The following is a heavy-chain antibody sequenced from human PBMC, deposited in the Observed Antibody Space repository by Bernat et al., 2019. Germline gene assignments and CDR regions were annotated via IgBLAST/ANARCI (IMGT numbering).Heavy chain of an antibody. D-gene: IGHD3-16*01. CDR1: GFTVSNY. V-gene: IGHV3-53*02. Sequence: EVHLVETGGGLIQPGGSLRLSCAASGFTVSNYMTWVRQGSGKGLEWVSVIYSAGSTYYAESVKGRFTISRDISKNSLYLKVNSRRAGDTAVYFCARGVGDHYYYGMDVWGQGTTVTVSS. J-gene: IGHJ6*02. CDR2: IYSAGST. CDR3: ARGVGDHYYYGMDV.